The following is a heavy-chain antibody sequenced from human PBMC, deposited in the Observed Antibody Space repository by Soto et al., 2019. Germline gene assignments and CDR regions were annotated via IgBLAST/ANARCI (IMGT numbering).Heavy chain of an antibody. CDR3: ARGLKGYSSSWYVD. V-gene: IGHV4-34*01. J-gene: IGHJ4*02. D-gene: IGHD6-13*01. CDR1: GGSFSAYG. CDR2: VSQSGSS. Sequence: PSATLSLTCAVYGGSFSAYGWSWIRQPPGKGLEWIGEVSQSGSSNYNPSLKSRVTISVDTSKNQFSLRLSSVTAADTAVYYCARGLKGYSSSWYVDWGQGTQVTVSS.